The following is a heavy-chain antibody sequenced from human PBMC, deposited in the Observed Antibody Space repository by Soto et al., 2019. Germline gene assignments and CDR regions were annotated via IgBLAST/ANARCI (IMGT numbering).Heavy chain of an antibody. CDR3: ARGLGCSSSNCYVYYFDY. V-gene: IGHV1-8*01. D-gene: IGHD2-2*01. J-gene: IGHJ4*02. CDR1: GYTFTSYD. Sequence: ASVKVSCKAAGYTFTSYDINLVRQATGQGLEWMGWMNPKSGNTGYAQKFQGRVTMTRNTSTSTAYMELSSLQSEDTAVYYCARGLGCSSSNCYVYYFDYWGQGTLVTVSS. CDR2: MNPKSGNT.